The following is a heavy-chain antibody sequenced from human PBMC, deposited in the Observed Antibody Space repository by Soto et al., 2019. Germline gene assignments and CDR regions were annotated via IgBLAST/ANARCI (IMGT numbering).Heavy chain of an antibody. CDR3: ARVDGITIFGVVINLYYYGMDV. Sequence: ASVKVSCKASGYTFTSYGISWVRQAPGQGLEWMGWISAYYGNTNYAQKLQGRVTMTTDTSTSTAYMELRSLRSDDTAVYYCARVDGITIFGVVINLYYYGMDVWGQGTTVTVSS. D-gene: IGHD3-3*01. V-gene: IGHV1-18*04. CDR2: ISAYYGNT. J-gene: IGHJ6*02. CDR1: GYTFTSYG.